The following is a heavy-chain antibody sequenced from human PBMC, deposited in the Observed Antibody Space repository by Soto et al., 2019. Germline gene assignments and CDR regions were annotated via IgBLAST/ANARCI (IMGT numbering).Heavy chain of an antibody. CDR3: ARGRYSGSYLRY. CDR1: GGSFSGYY. J-gene: IGHJ4*02. Sequence: SETLSLTCAVYGGSFSGYYWSWIRQPPGKGLEWIGEINHSGSTNYNPSLKSRVTISVDTSKNQFSLKLSSVTAADTAVYYCARGRYSGSYLRYWGQGTLVTVSS. CDR2: INHSGST. D-gene: IGHD1-26*01. V-gene: IGHV4-34*01.